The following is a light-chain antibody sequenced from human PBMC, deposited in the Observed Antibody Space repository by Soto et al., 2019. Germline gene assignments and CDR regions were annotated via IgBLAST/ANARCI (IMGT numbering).Light chain of an antibody. J-gene: IGLJ2*01. CDR2: NNN. CDR1: SSNIRSNT. V-gene: IGLV1-44*01. CDR3: AAWDDSLNGVL. Sequence: QSVLTQPPSASGTPGQRVTISCSGSSSNIRSNTVNWYQQLPGTAPKLLIYNNNHRPSGVPDRISGSKSGTTASLAISGLQSEDEADYCCAAWDDSLNGVLLGGGTQLTVL.